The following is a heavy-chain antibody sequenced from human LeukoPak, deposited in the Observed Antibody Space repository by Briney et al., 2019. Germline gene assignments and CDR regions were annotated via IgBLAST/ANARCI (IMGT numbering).Heavy chain of an antibody. CDR1: GGTFSSYA. J-gene: IGHJ5*02. D-gene: IGHD2-15*01. CDR2: INTNTGNP. Sequence: ASVKVSCKASGGTFSSYAISWVRQAPGQGLEWMGWINTNTGNPTYAQGFTGRFVFSLDTSVSTAYLQISSLKAEDTAVYYCAIYSYCSGGSCYSDWFDPWGQGTLVTVSS. CDR3: AIYSYCSGGSCYSDWFDP. V-gene: IGHV7-4-1*02.